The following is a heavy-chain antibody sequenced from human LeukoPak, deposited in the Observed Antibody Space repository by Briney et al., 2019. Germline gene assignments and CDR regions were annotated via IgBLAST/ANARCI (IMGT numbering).Heavy chain of an antibody. CDR1: GGSFSGYY. CDR3: ARGRYSSSWFRFPWFDP. J-gene: IGHJ5*02. CDR2: INHSGST. Sequence: PSETLSLTCAVYGGSFSGYYWSWIRQPPGKGLEWIGDINHSGSTNYNPSLKSRVTISVDTSKNQFSLKLSSVTAADTAVYYCARGRYSSSWFRFPWFDPWGQGTLVTVSS. V-gene: IGHV4-34*01. D-gene: IGHD6-13*01.